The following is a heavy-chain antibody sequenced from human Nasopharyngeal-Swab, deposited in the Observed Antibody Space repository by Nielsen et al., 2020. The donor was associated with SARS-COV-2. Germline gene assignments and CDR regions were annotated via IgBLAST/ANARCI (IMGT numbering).Heavy chain of an antibody. V-gene: IGHV3-48*02. Sequence: LKISCAASGFTFSSYSMNWVRQTSGKALEWVSYISSSSSTIYYADSVKGRFTISRDKDKNSLNLQMNSLRDEETAVYYCARGRTGKSHTDAFDIWGQGTMVTVSS. CDR3: ARGRTGKSHTDAFDI. J-gene: IGHJ3*02. CDR2: ISSSSSTI. CDR1: GFTFSSYS. D-gene: IGHD1-1*01.